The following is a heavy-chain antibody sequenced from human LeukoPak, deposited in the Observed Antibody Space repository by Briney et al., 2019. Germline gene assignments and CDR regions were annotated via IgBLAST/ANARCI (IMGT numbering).Heavy chain of an antibody. CDR3: ARSVGATPLDY. D-gene: IGHD1-26*01. CDR2: IYPSDSAT. Sequence: GASLQISCTGSGYSFSSYWIVWVRQMPGKGLEWMGIIYPSDSATTYSPSFQGQVTISADKSISTAYLQWSSLKASDTAVYYCARSVGATPLDYWGQGTLVTVSS. V-gene: IGHV5-51*01. J-gene: IGHJ4*02. CDR1: GYSFSSYW.